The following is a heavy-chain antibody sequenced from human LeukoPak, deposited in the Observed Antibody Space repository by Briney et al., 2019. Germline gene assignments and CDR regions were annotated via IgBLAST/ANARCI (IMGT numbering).Heavy chain of an antibody. CDR2: IYYSGST. Sequence: SETLSLTCTVSGGSISSGGYYWSWIRQHPGKGLEWIGYIYYSGSTYYNPSLKSRVTISVDTSKNQFSLKLSSVTAADTAVYYCARSTTAPGLLAFDIWGQGTMVTVSS. V-gene: IGHV4-31*03. CDR3: ARSTTAPGLLAFDI. CDR1: GGSISSGGYY. D-gene: IGHD4-17*01. J-gene: IGHJ3*02.